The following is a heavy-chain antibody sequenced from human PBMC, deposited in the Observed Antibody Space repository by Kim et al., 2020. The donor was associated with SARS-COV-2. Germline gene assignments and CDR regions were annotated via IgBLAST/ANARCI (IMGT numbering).Heavy chain of an antibody. Sequence: ASVKVSCKASGYTFTGYYMHWVRQAPGQGLEWMGRINPNSGGTNYAQKFQGRVTMTRDTSISTAYMELSRLRSDDTAVYYCARSRFRIAVATKRDPKEYYFDYWGQGTLVTVSS. CDR2: INPNSGGT. J-gene: IGHJ4*02. CDR3: ARSRFRIAVATKRDPKEYYFDY. CDR1: GYTFTGYY. D-gene: IGHD6-19*01. V-gene: IGHV1-2*06.